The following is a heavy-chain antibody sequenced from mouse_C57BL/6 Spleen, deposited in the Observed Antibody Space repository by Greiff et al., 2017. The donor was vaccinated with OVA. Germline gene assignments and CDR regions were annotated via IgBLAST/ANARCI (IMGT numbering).Heavy chain of an antibody. CDR1: GYTITDYY. V-gene: IGHV14-2*01. Sequence: VQLQQSGAELVKPGASVKLSCTASGYTITDYYMHWVKQRTEQGLEWIGRIDPEDGDTNYTPKFQGKATITADTSSNTAYLQLSSLTSEDTAVYYCAQGVGSRYYYAMDYWGQGTSVTVSS. J-gene: IGHJ4*01. CDR3: AQGVGSRYYYAMDY. D-gene: IGHD1-3*01. CDR2: IDPEDGDT.